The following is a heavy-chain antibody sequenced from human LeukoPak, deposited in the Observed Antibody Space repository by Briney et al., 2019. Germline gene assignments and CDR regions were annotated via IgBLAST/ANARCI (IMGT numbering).Heavy chain of an antibody. CDR2: IHSSGSI. CDR1: GGSISSYY. V-gene: IGHV4-59*08. CDR3: VRREGYSSSPLGS. J-gene: IGHJ5*02. D-gene: IGHD2-15*01. Sequence: SETLSLTCTISGGSISSYYWTWIRQPPGKGLEWIGYIHSSGSIHYNPSVRSRVTMSLDTSKNQFPFNLTSVTAADTAVYYCVRREGYSSSPLGSWGQGTLVTVSS.